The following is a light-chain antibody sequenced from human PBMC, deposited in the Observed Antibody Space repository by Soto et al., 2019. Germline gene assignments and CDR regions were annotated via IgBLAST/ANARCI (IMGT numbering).Light chain of an antibody. V-gene: IGKV3-20*01. CDR1: QSVSGND. J-gene: IGKJ1*01. CDR3: YQAGT. CDR2: RAS. Sequence: EIVLTQSPGTLSLSPGERATLSCRASQSVSGNDLAWYQHRPGQAPRLLIYRASNRAVGIPDRFSGSGSGTDFALTISRLEPEDFAVYYCYQAGTFGQGTKVEIK.